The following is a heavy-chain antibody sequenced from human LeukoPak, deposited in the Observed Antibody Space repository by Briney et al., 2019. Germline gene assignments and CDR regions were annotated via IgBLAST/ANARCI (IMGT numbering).Heavy chain of an antibody. Sequence: GASVKVSCKASGYTFTGYYMHWVRQAPGQGLEWMGRINANSGGTNYAQKFQGRVTMTRDTSISTAYMELSRLRSDDTAVYYCAREGAGRDGYNLMFGYWGQGTLVTVSS. CDR1: GYTFTGYY. V-gene: IGHV1-2*06. J-gene: IGHJ4*02. D-gene: IGHD5-24*01. CDR2: INANSGGT. CDR3: AREGAGRDGYNLMFGY.